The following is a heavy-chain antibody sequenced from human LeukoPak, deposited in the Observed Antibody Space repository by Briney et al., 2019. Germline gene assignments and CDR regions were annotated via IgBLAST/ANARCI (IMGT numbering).Heavy chain of an antibody. J-gene: IGHJ4*02. V-gene: IGHV3-30-3*01. CDR1: GFTFSDYY. CDR3: AREPDTSGWPNYFDY. Sequence: GGSLRLSCAASGFTFSDYYMSWIRQAPGKGLEWVAGISYDGNNKYYADSVKGRFTVSRDNSKNTLYLQMNSLRTEDTAVFYCAREPDTSGWPNYFDYWGQGTLVTVSS. D-gene: IGHD6-19*01. CDR2: ISYDGNNK.